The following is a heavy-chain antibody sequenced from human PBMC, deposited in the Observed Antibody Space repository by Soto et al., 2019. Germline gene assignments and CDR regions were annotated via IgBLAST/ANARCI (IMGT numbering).Heavy chain of an antibody. J-gene: IGHJ4*02. CDR3: AARGVNSSGWYETLFDY. V-gene: IGHV1-3*01. Sequence: ASVKVSCKASGYTFTSYAMHWVRQEPGQRLEWMGWINAGNGNTKYSQKFQGRVTITRDTSASTAYMELSSLRSEDTAVYYCAARGVNSSGWYETLFDYWGQGTLVTVSS. D-gene: IGHD6-19*01. CDR1: GYTFTSYA. CDR2: INAGNGNT.